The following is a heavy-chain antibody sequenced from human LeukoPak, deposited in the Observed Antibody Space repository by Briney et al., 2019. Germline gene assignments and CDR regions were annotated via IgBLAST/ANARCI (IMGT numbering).Heavy chain of an antibody. CDR1: GYSISSGYY. Sequence: PSETLSLTCAVSGYSISSGYYWGWIRQPPGKGLEWIGSIYHSGSTYYNPSLKSRVTISVDTSKNQFSLKLSSVTAADTAVYYCARLGYDFWRGSIRWFDPWGQGTLVTVSS. D-gene: IGHD3-3*01. CDR2: IYHSGST. V-gene: IGHV4-38-2*01. J-gene: IGHJ5*02. CDR3: ARLGYDFWRGSIRWFDP.